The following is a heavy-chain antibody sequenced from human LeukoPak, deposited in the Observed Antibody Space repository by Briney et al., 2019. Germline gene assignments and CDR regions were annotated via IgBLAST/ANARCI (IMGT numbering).Heavy chain of an antibody. CDR1: GFTFSSYA. CDR2: ISGSGGST. D-gene: IGHD3-10*01. J-gene: IGHJ4*02. Sequence: PGGSLRLSCAASGFTFSSYAMSWVRQAPGKGLEWVSAISGSGGSTYYADSVRGRFTISRDNSKNTLYLQMNSLRAEDTAVYYCAKDLSWFGELYRFDYWGQGTLVTVSS. CDR3: AKDLSWFGELYRFDY. V-gene: IGHV3-23*01.